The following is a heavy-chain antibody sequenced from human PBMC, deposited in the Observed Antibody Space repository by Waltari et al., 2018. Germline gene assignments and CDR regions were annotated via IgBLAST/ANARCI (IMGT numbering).Heavy chain of an antibody. V-gene: IGHV3-7*01. D-gene: IGHD3-3*01. CDR1: GFIFSANW. CDR3: ARSAFWTFDY. J-gene: IGHJ4*02. CDR2: VKQDGGEQ. Sequence: EVQLVESGGGLVQPGGSLRLSCEASGFIFSANWMAWVRRAPGTGLEWVAGVKQDGGEQYYGDSVKGRFTISRDNAKNSLYLQMNGLRAEDTAVYYCARSAFWTFDYWGQGTLVTVSS.